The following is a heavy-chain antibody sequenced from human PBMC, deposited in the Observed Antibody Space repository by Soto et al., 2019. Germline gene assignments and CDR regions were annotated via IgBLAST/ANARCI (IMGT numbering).Heavy chain of an antibody. CDR2: VPYTGST. V-gene: IGHV4-59*08. D-gene: IGHD2-15*01. CDR3: ARRRCLGGSCYGGNWLDP. Sequence: QVQLQESGPGLVKPSETLSLTCTVSGDSINHYYWNWVRQAPGTGLEWIGYVPYTGSTNYNPYLKRLITTSIDTTKNQFSLRLTSVTAADTALYYWARRRCLGGSCYGGNWLDPWGQGILVTVSS. CDR1: GDSINHYY. J-gene: IGHJ5*02.